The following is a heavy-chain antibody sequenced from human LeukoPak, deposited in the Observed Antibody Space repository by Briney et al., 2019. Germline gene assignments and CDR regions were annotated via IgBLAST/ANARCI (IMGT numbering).Heavy chain of an antibody. D-gene: IGHD3-22*01. CDR3: ARDKFDSSGYYYH. Sequence: ASVKVSCKASGGTFSSYAISWVRQAPGQGLEWMGIINPSGGSTSYAQKFQGRVTMTRDTSTSTVYMELSSLRSEDTAVYYCARDKFDSSGYYYHWGQGTLVTVSS. J-gene: IGHJ4*02. CDR1: GGTFSSYA. V-gene: IGHV1-46*01. CDR2: INPSGGST.